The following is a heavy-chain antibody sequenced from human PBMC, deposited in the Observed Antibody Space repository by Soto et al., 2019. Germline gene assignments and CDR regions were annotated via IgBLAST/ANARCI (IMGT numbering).Heavy chain of an antibody. J-gene: IGHJ5*02. CDR3: ARDLYGDPHWFDA. D-gene: IGHD4-17*01. V-gene: IGHV3-7*01. Sequence: EVQLVESGGGLVQPGGSLRLSCAASGFTFSSYWMSWVRQAPGKGLEWVANIKQDGSEKYYVDSVKGRFTISRDNAKNSLYLQMNSLRAEDTAVYYCARDLYGDPHWFDAWGQGTLVTVSS. CDR2: IKQDGSEK. CDR1: GFTFSSYW.